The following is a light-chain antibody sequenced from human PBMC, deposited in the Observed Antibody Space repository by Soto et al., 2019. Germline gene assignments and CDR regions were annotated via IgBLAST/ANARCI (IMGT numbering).Light chain of an antibody. J-gene: IGKJ5*01. CDR1: QSVSSN. V-gene: IGKV3-15*01. CDR2: GAS. Sequence: EIVMTQSPATLSVSPGERATLSCRASQSVSSNLAWYQQKPGQAPGLLIYGASTRATGIPARFSGSGSGTEFTLTISSLQSEDFEVYYCQQYNNWPITFGQGTRLEI. CDR3: QQYNNWPIT.